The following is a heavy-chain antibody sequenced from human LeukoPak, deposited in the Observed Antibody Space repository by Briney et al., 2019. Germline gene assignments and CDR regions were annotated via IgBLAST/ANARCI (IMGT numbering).Heavy chain of an antibody. D-gene: IGHD6-6*01. Sequence: GGSLRLSCAASGFTFSSYAMSWVRQAPGKGLEWVSAISGSGGSTYYADSVKGRFTISRGNSKNTLYLQMNSLRAEDTAVYYCAKGISKQLVRGVDYWGQGTLVTVSS. J-gene: IGHJ4*02. CDR3: AKGISKQLVRGVDY. CDR2: ISGSGGST. V-gene: IGHV3-23*01. CDR1: GFTFSSYA.